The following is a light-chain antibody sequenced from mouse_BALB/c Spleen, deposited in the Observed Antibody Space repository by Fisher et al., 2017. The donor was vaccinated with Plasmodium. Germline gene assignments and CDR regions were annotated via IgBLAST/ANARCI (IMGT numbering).Light chain of an antibody. CDR1: QSISNN. Sequence: DIVITQTTATLSVTPGDSVSLSCRASQSISNNLHWYQQKSHESPRLLINYTSQSISGIPSRFSGSGSGTDFTLKISRVEAEDLGIYYCWQGTHFPRTFGGGTKLEI. CDR2: YTS. CDR3: WQGTHFPRT. V-gene: IGKV5-43*01. J-gene: IGKJ1*01.